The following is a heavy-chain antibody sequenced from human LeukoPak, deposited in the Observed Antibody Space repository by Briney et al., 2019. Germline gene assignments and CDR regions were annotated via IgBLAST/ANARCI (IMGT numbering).Heavy chain of an antibody. CDR1: GFTFSDSA. J-gene: IGHJ4*02. V-gene: IGHV3-73*01. D-gene: IGHD1-20*01. CDR2: IRSKPKSDAT. CDR3: TRQAVITDTDPYDY. Sequence: GGSLRLSCAASGFTFSDSAMHWVRPASGKGLEWVGRIRSKPKSDATAYAASVKGRFTVSRDDSKNTAYLQMNSLKAEDTAVYYCTRQAVITDTDPYDYWGQGALVTVSS.